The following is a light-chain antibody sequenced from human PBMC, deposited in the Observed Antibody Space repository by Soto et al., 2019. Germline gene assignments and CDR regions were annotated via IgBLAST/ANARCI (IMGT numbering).Light chain of an antibody. Sequence: SYELTRQPSVSVAPGKTARITCGGNNIGSKSVHWYQQKPGQAPVLVIYYDSDRPSGIPERFSGSNSGNTATLTISRVEAGDEADYYCQVWDSSSDHVVFGAGTKLTVL. CDR2: YDS. V-gene: IGLV3-21*04. CDR3: QVWDSSSDHVV. J-gene: IGLJ2*01. CDR1: NIGSKS.